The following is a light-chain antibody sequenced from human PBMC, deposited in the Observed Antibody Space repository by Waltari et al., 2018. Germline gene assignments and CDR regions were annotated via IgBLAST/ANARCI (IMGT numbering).Light chain of an antibody. V-gene: IGKV3-20*01. CDR3: QKYDFLPAT. CDR1: QGVGKS. CDR2: RAS. J-gene: IGKJ1*01. Sequence: EIVLTQSPGTLSLSPGERATPSCRASQGVGKSLAWYQQRPGQAPRLLLYRASIRATGIPDRFSGSGFGTDFSLTISRLEPEDFAVYYCQKYDFLPATFGQGTTVEIK.